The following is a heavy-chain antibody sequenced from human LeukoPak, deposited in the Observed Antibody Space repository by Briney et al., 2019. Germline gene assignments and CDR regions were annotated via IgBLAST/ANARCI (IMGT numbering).Heavy chain of an antibody. V-gene: IGHV3-15*01. CDR1: GFTFSNAW. CDR3: ITDPEWLVPREGLN. Sequence: GGSLRLSCAASGFTFSNAWMSWVRQAPGKGLEWVGRIKSKTDGETTDYAAPVKGRFTISRDDSKNTLYLQMNSLKTEDTAVYYCITDPEWLVPREGLNWGQGTLVTVSS. D-gene: IGHD6-19*01. CDR2: IKSKTDGETT. J-gene: IGHJ4*02.